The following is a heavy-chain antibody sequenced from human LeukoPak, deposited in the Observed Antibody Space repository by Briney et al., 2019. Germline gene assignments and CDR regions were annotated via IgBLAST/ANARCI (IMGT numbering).Heavy chain of an antibody. J-gene: IGHJ5*02. CDR2: ISAYNGNT. V-gene: IGHV1-18*04. D-gene: IGHD1-26*01. Sequence: ASVKVSCKASEYTFSVYHIHWVRQAPGQGLEWMAWISAYNGNTNYAQKLQGRVTMTTDTSTATAYMELRSLRSDDTAVYYCARGGNYFRFDPWGQGTLVTVSS. CDR3: ARGGNYFRFDP. CDR1: EYTFSVYH.